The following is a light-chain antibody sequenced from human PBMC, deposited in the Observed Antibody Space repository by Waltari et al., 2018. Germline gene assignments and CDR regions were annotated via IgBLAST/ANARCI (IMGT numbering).Light chain of an antibody. V-gene: IGLV2-14*03. CDR2: DVS. CDR1: SRDVGGYHY. J-gene: IGLJ7*01. CDR3: SSYTSSSTAV. Sequence: QSALTQPASVSGSPGQSITISCTGTSRDVGGYHYVSWSQHHPGKAPKLMIYDVSNRPSGVSNRFSGSKSGNTASLTISGLQAEDEADYYCSSYTSSSTAVFGGGTQLTVL.